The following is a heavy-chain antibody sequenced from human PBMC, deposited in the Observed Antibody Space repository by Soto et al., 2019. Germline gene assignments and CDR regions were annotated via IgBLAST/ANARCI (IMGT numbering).Heavy chain of an antibody. CDR3: ARHSSWYCSGGSCYYYFDY. CDR2: IYYSGST. CDR1: GGSISSYY. J-gene: IGHJ4*02. Sequence: SETLSLTCTVSGGSISSYYWSWIRQPPGKGLEWIGYIYYSGSTNYNPSLKSRVTISVDTSKNQFSLKLSSVTAADTAVYYCARHSSWYCSGGSCYYYFDYWAQGTLVTVSS. D-gene: IGHD2-15*01. V-gene: IGHV4-59*08.